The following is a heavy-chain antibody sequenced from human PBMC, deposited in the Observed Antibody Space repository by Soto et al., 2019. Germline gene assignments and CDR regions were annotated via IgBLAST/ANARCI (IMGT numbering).Heavy chain of an antibody. J-gene: IGHJ4*02. CDR1: GYTFVNSE. D-gene: IGHD3-16*02. CDR3: ARQQALNY. Sequence: QVQLVQSGAEVKKPGASVKVSCKTSGYTFVNSEINWVRQATGQGLEWLGWMNPHSGDTFYAQNFQGRVPMTRNTSITTAYMELKRLKSEDTAVYYCARQQALNYWGQGTLVTVSS. CDR2: MNPHSGDT. V-gene: IGHV1-8*01.